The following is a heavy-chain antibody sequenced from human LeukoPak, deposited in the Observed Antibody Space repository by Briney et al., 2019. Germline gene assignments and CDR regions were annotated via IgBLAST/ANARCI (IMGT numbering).Heavy chain of an antibody. CDR1: GFIVSSDY. V-gene: IGHV3-66*01. CDR3: ARFGGYDYGEPIDY. Sequence: PGGSLRLSCAASGFIVSSDYMSWVRQAPGKGLEWVSVIYSGGSTYYADSVKGRFTISRDNSKNTLYLQMNSLRAEDTAVYYCARFGGYDYGEPIDYWGQGTLVTVSS. D-gene: IGHD4-17*01. CDR2: IYSGGST. J-gene: IGHJ4*02.